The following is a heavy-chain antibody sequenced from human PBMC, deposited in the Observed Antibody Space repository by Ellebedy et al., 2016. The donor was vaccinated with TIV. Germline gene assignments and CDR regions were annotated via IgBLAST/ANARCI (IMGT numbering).Heavy chain of an antibody. Sequence: AASVKVSCKASGGTFTSYAFSWVRQAPGQGLEWMGRIIPLIDMPNYAQRFQGRITITADRATNTVYMELSSLTSEDTAVYFCAKDEVNLKVRLQSGYCFETWGQGTLVTVSS. CDR2: IIPLIDMP. CDR3: AKDEVNLKVRLQSGYCFET. D-gene: IGHD2-2*03. CDR1: GGTFTSYA. V-gene: IGHV1-69*04. J-gene: IGHJ4*02.